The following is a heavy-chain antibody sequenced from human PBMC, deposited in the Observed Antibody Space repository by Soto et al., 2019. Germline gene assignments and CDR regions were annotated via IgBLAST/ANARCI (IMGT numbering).Heavy chain of an antibody. CDR2: IYYSGTT. CDR3: ARCSLVVVPAPGFDP. Sequence: LSLTCTVSGGPISSGGYYWSWIRQHPGKGLEWIGYIYYSGTTYYNPSLKSRVTISVDTSKNQFSLKLSSVSAADTALYYCARCSLVVVPAPGFDPWGRGTLVTVSS. CDR1: GGPISSGGYY. D-gene: IGHD2-2*01. V-gene: IGHV4-31*03. J-gene: IGHJ5*02.